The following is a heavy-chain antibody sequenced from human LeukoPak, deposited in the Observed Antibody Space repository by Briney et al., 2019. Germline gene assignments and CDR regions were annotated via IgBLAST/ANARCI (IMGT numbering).Heavy chain of an antibody. J-gene: IGHJ4*02. CDR1: GGSISRGGYS. CDR2: IYHSGST. Sequence: PSQTLSLTCAVSGGSISRGGYSWSWIRQPPGKGLEWIGYIYHSGSTYYNPSLKSRVTISVDRSKNQFSLKLSSVTAADTAVYYCARVMSLDYGDYYFDYWGQGTLVTVSS. D-gene: IGHD4-17*01. V-gene: IGHV4-30-2*01. CDR3: ARVMSLDYGDYYFDY.